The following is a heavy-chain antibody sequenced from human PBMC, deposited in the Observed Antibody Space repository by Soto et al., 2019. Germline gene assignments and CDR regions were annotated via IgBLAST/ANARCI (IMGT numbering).Heavy chain of an antibody. Sequence: QLQLQESGPGLVKPSETLSLTCTVSGGSISSSSYYWGWIRQPPGKGLEWIGSIYYSGSTYYNPSLKSRVTISVDTSKNQFSLKLSSVTAADTAVYYCANWNFYYYYGMDVWGQGTTVTVSS. J-gene: IGHJ6*02. D-gene: IGHD1-1*01. CDR1: GGSISSSSYY. CDR2: IYYSGST. CDR3: ANWNFYYYYGMDV. V-gene: IGHV4-39*01.